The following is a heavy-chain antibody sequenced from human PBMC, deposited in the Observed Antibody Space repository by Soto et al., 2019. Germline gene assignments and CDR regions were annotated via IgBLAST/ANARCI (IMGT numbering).Heavy chain of an antibody. Sequence: QVQLQESGPGLVKPSQTLSLTCTVSGDSFRSGDYYWNWVRLPPGKGLEWIGYIDYGGRTYNNPSLKSRVTISVDTSKNQFSLKLSSVTAADTAVYYCVREGLNGMDVWGQGTTVAVSS. J-gene: IGHJ6*02. CDR1: GDSFRSGDYY. CDR3: VREGLNGMDV. D-gene: IGHD5-12*01. CDR2: IDYGGRT. V-gene: IGHV4-30-4*01.